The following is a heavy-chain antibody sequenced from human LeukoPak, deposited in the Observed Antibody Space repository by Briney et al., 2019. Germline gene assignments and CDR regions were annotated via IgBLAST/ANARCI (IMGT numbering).Heavy chain of an antibody. Sequence: GGSLRLSCSASGFTFRNFAISWVRQAPGKGLEWVSSIGGGDTHYADSVKGRFIISRDDSRSTVDLQMSSLRAEDTAVYYCAKDGQSFNSMYDYFDSWGQGTLVTVSS. CDR3: AKDGQSFNSMYDYFDS. CDR1: GFTFRNFA. D-gene: IGHD2-8*01. J-gene: IGHJ4*02. CDR2: IGGGDT. V-gene: IGHV3-23*01.